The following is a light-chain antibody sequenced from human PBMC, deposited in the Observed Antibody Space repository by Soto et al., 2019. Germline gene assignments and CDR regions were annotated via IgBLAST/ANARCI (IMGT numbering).Light chain of an antibody. J-gene: IGKJ1*01. V-gene: IGKV1-6*01. CDR3: LQDSKYPRT. Sequence: AIQMTQSPSSLSVSVGDRVTITCRASQDIRTELGWYQQKPGKAPKLLIYASSSLQSGVPSRFSGSGSGTDFTLTISSLQPEDFATYYCLQDSKYPRTFGQGTKVDI. CDR1: QDIRTE. CDR2: ASS.